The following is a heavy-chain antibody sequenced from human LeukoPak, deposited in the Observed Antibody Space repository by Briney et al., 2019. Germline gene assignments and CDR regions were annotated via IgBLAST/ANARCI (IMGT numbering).Heavy chain of an antibody. CDR3: TKDPNGDYVGAFDS. V-gene: IGHV3-23*01. CDR2: LSSRQLNT. Sequence: GGSLRLFRAASGFTFSNFAMTWVPEARGRGLEWVSSLSSRQLNTYYSDSVKGRFTISRDNSKTTHYLQMNGLRADDTAIYYCTKDPNGDYVGAFDSWGQGILVTVSS. J-gene: IGHJ5*01. D-gene: IGHD4-17*01. CDR1: GFTFSNFA.